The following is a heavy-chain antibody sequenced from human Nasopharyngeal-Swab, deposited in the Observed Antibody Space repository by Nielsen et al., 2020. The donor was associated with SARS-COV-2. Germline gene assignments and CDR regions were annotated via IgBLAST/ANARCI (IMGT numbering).Heavy chain of an antibody. Sequence: SETLSLTCAVSGGPISSSNWWSWVRQPPGKGLEWIGEIYHSGSTNYNPSLKSRVTISVDKSKNQFSLKLSSVTAADTAVYYCARRYYYYYYGMDVWGQGTTVTVSS. CDR2: IYHSGST. V-gene: IGHV4-4*02. J-gene: IGHJ6*02. CDR3: ARRYYYYYYGMDV. CDR1: GGPISSSNW.